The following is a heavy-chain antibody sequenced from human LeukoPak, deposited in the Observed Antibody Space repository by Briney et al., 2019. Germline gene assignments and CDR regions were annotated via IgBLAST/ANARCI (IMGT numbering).Heavy chain of an antibody. V-gene: IGHV1-18*01. CDR2: ISAYNGNT. J-gene: IGHJ6*03. D-gene: IGHD2-8*01. CDR3: ARDHGDIVLSYYYYYMDV. CDR1: GYTFTSYG. Sequence: ASVKVSCKASGYTFTSYGISWVRQAPGQGLEWMGWISAYNGNTNYAQKLQGRVTMTTDTSTSTAYMELRSLRSDDTAVYYCARDHGDIVLSYYYYYMDVWGKGTTVAVSS.